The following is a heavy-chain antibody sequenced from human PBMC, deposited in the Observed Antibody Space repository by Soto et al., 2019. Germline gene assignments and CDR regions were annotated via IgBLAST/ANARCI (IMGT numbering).Heavy chain of an antibody. CDR1: GYTFTSYG. Sequence: QVQLVQSGAEVKKPGASVKVSCKASGYTFTSYGISWVRQAPGQGLEWMGWISAYNGNTNYAQKLQGRVTMTTDTSTGTAYMELRSLRSDDTAVYYCAGGAWGLWFGEPDAFDIWGQGTMVTVYS. V-gene: IGHV1-18*01. CDR2: ISAYNGNT. J-gene: IGHJ3*02. CDR3: AGGAWGLWFGEPDAFDI. D-gene: IGHD3-10*01.